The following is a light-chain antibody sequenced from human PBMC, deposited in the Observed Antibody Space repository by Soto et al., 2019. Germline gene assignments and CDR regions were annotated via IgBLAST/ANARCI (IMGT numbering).Light chain of an antibody. J-gene: IGKJ5*01. CDR2: AAS. Sequence: DIQMTQSPSSLSASVGDRVTITCRAGQSIRSYLNWYQQKPGKAPNLLIYAASSLQSGVPSRFSGSGSGTDFTLTISSLQREDSATYYCQQSYSTPITFGQGTRLEIK. V-gene: IGKV1-39*01. CDR1: QSIRSY. CDR3: QQSYSTPIT.